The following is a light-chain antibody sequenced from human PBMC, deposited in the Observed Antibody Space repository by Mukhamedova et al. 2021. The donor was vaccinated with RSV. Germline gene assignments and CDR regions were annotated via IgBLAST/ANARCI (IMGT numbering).Light chain of an antibody. CDR3: HQYGNLPRS. Sequence: IYDVSNLETGVPSRFSGSRSGTDFTFSISSLQPEDFATYYSHQYGNLPRSFGQGTKLEIK. J-gene: IGKJ2*04. CDR2: DVS. V-gene: IGKV1-33*01.